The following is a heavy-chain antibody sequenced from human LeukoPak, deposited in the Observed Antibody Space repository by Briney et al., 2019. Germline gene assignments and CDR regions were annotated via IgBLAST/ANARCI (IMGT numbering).Heavy chain of an antibody. V-gene: IGHV1-69*04. Sequence: AVKVSCKASRDIFNSYAIGWVRQAPGQGLEWVGGIIPLLGIANYAQKFQGRVTITADKSTSTAYMELSSLRSEDTAVYYCARDRGYQLAAAGLLDYWGQGTTVTVSS. J-gene: IGHJ4*03. CDR1: RDIFNSYA. CDR3: ARDRGYQLAAAGLLDY. D-gene: IGHD6-13*01. CDR2: IIPLLGIA.